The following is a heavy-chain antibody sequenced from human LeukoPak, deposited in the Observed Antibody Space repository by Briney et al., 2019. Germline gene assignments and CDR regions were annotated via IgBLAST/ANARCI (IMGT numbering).Heavy chain of an antibody. CDR2: IYPADSVN. CDR3: ARAGYSGYESDY. J-gene: IGHJ4*02. D-gene: IGHD5-12*01. V-gene: IGHV5-51*01. CDR1: GYSFTNYW. Sequence: GASLQISCKGSGYSFTNYWNGWVRQMPGKGLGWMGIIYPADSVNRYSSSFQGQVTISADKSISTAYLQWSSLKASDTAMYYCARAGYSGYESDYWGQGTLVTVSS.